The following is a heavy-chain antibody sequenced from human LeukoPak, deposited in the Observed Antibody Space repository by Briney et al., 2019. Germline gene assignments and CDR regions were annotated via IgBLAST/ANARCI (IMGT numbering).Heavy chain of an antibody. Sequence: PSEALSLTCAVYGGSFSGYYWSWIRQPPGKGLEWIGEINHRGSTNYNPSLKSRVTISVDTSKNQFSLKLSSVTAADTAVYYCARRGGYCSSTSCFNWFDPWGQGTLVTVSS. V-gene: IGHV4-34*01. J-gene: IGHJ5*02. CDR2: INHRGST. CDR1: GGSFSGYY. CDR3: ARRGGYCSSTSCFNWFDP. D-gene: IGHD2-2*01.